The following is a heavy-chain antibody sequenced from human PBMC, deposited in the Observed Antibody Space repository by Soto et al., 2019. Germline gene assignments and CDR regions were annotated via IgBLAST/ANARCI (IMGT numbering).Heavy chain of an antibody. Sequence: SMSPSWAASGCTFSSYGMHWVRPAPGNGLEWVAVIWYDGSNKDYADSVKGRFTISRDDSKNTLYLQMNSLRAEDTAVYYCARDPPYCTNGVCYFSYGMDVWGQGNTVTVSS. J-gene: IGHJ6*02. CDR3: ARDPPYCTNGVCYFSYGMDV. CDR2: IWYDGSNK. V-gene: IGHV3-33*01. D-gene: IGHD2-8*01. CDR1: GCTFSSYG.